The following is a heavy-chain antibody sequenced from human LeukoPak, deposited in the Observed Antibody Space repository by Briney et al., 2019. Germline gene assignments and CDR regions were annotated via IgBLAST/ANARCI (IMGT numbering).Heavy chain of an antibody. CDR1: GFTFDDYV. CDR3: ARESSITMIVVAISGYMDV. D-gene: IGHD3-22*01. V-gene: IGHV3-7*01. CDR2: IKQDGGEK. J-gene: IGHJ6*03. Sequence: GGSLRLSCAASGFTFDDYVMNWVRQAPGKGLEWVANIKQDGGEKYYVDSVKGRFTISRDNAKNSLYLQMNSLRAEDTAVYYCARESSITMIVVAISGYMDVWGKGTTVTVSS.